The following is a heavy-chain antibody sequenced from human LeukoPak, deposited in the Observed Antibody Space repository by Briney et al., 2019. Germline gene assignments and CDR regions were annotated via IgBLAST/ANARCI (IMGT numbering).Heavy chain of an antibody. D-gene: IGHD7-27*01. J-gene: IGHJ3*01. V-gene: IGHV3-33*01. Sequence: GGSLRLSCAGFGFSFSSYGMHGVRQAPGKGLEWGAVIWYDGNNKYYADSVMGRFTISRDNAKESLYLQMNSLRDEDTAVYYCAREDDSWGPNNLDLWGQGTMVTVSS. CDR3: AREDDSWGPNNLDL. CDR2: IWYDGNNK. CDR1: GFSFSSYG.